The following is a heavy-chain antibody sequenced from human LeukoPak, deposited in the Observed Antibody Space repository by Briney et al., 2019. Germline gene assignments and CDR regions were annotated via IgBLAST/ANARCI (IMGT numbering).Heavy chain of an antibody. D-gene: IGHD6-19*01. CDR2: MNPNSGNT. CDR1: GYTFTSYD. J-gene: IGHJ5*02. Sequence: GASVKVSCKASGYTFTSYDINWVRQATGQGLEWMGWMNPNSGNTGYAQKFQGRVTITRNTSIGTAYMELSSLRSEDTAVYYCARGSGSGWVFDPWGQGTLVTVSS. V-gene: IGHV1-8*03. CDR3: ARGSGSGWVFDP.